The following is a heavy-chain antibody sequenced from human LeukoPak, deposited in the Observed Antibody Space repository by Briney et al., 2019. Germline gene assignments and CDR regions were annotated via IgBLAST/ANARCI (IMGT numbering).Heavy chain of an antibody. J-gene: IGHJ4*02. Sequence: GGSLRLSCAASGFTVSSNYMSWVRQAPGKGLEWVSVIYSGGSKYYADSVKGRFTISRDNSKNTLYLQMNSLRAEDTAVYYCARVGGYSYGYFDYWGQGTLVTVSS. CDR1: GFTVSSNY. D-gene: IGHD5-18*01. V-gene: IGHV3-53*01. CDR2: IYSGGSK. CDR3: ARVGGYSYGYFDY.